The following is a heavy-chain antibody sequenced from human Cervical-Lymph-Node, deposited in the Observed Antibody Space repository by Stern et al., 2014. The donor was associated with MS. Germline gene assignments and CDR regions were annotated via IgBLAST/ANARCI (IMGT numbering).Heavy chain of an antibody. V-gene: IGHV5-51*01. CDR2: IFPGGSDI. CDR3: ARQRYFDY. J-gene: IGHJ4*02. Sequence: EVQLVESGPEVKRPGESLKISCQASGYTFTSYWIGWVRQIPGKGLEWIAIIFPGGSDIRYSPSFQGQVTLSADKSSSTAYLQWNNLKASDTAIYYCARQRYFDYWGQGTLVTVSS. CDR1: GYTFTSYW.